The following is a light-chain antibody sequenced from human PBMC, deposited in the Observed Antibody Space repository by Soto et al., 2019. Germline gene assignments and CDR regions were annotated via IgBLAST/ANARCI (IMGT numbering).Light chain of an antibody. CDR3: SSYTSAGTLV. J-gene: IGLJ1*01. CDR1: SSDVGGYNY. Sequence: QSVLTQPASVSGSPGQSISISCTGTSSDVGGYNYVSWYLQHPGKAPKLMISEVSNRPSGVSTRFSGSKSGNTASLAISGLQADDEGYYYCSSYTSAGTLVFGTGTKVTVL. CDR2: EVS. V-gene: IGLV2-14*01.